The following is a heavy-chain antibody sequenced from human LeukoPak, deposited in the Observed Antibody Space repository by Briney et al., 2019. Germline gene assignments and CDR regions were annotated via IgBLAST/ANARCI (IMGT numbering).Heavy chain of an antibody. CDR1: GGSLSSGSYY. V-gene: IGHV4-61*02. CDR3: ARGGGRWLQFTY. Sequence: SQTLSLTCTVSGGSLSSGSYYWSWIRQPAGKGLEWIGRIYTSGSTNYNPSLKSRVTILVDTSKNQFSLKLSSVTAADTAVYYCARGGGRWLQFTYWGQGTLVTVSS. J-gene: IGHJ4*02. CDR2: IYTSGST. D-gene: IGHD5-24*01.